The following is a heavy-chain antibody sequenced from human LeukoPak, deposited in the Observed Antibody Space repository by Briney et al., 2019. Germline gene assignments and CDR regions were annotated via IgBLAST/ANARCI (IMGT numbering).Heavy chain of an antibody. CDR1: GYTFTSYA. V-gene: IGHV1-3*01. CDR3: AREFDTRVGAHFDY. CDR2: INAGNGNT. D-gene: IGHD1-26*01. Sequence: GASVKVSCKASGYTFTSYAMHWVRQAPGQRLEWMGWINAGNGNTKYSQKFQGRVTITRDTSASTAYMELSSLRSEDTAVYYCAREFDTRVGAHFDYWGQGTLVTVSS. J-gene: IGHJ4*02.